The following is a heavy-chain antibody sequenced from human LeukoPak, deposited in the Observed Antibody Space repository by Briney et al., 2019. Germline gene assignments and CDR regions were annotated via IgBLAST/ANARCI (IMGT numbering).Heavy chain of an antibody. CDR2: IKKDGSEI. D-gene: IGHD5-12*01. CDR3: ARDGLYSGYDWGLFDY. Sequence: PGGSLRLSCAASGFTFSSYWMSWVRQAPGKGLEWVANIKKDGSEIHFVDSVKGRFSISRDNAKHSLYLQMNSLRAEDTAVYFCARDGLYSGYDWGLFDYWGQGALVTVSS. CDR1: GFTFSSYW. V-gene: IGHV3-7*01. J-gene: IGHJ4*02.